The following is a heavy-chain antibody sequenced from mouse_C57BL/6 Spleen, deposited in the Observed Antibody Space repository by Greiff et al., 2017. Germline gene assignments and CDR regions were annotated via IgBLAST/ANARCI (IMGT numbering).Heavy chain of an antibody. CDR3: ERRGYDGYYGWDY. Sequence: QVQLQQPGAELVKPGASVKLSCKASGYTFTSYWITWVKQTPGQGLEWIGDIYPGSGSTNYNEKFKSKATLTVDTSSSTAYMQLSSLTSEDSAVYYCERRGYDGYYGWDYWGQGTTLTVSS. V-gene: IGHV1-55*01. CDR1: GYTFTSYW. CDR2: IYPGSGST. D-gene: IGHD2-3*01. J-gene: IGHJ2*01.